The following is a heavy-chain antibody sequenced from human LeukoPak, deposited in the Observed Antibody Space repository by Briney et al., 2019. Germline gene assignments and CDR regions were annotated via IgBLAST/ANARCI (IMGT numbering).Heavy chain of an antibody. Sequence: PSETLSLTCPVSGGSISSYYWSWIRQPAGKGLEWIGRIYTSGSTNYNPSLKSRVTMSVDTSKNQFSLKLSSVTAADTAVYYCARDGLGYSSSWYGDAFDIWGQGTMVTVSS. CDR3: ARDGLGYSSSWYGDAFDI. V-gene: IGHV4-4*07. CDR2: IYTSGST. CDR1: GGSISSYY. D-gene: IGHD6-13*01. J-gene: IGHJ3*02.